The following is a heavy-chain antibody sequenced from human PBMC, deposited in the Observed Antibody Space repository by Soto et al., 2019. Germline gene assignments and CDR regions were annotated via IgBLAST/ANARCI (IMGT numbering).Heavy chain of an antibody. CDR2: INWDSEDI. J-gene: IGHJ4*02. V-gene: IGHV3-9*01. Sequence: VQLVESGGGLVQPGGSRRLSCVVSGINFDDFAMHWVRQVPGKGLEWVSGINWDSEDIGDADSVKGRFTISRDNAKNCLYLQMNSLKAEDTALYYCAKDTAPGFYDANGHLDSWGQGTTVTVSS. CDR1: GINFDDFA. CDR3: AKDTAPGFYDANGHLDS. D-gene: IGHD2-8*01.